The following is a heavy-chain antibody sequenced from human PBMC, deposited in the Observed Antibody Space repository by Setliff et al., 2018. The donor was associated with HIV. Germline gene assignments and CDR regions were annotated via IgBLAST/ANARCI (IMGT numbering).Heavy chain of an antibody. CDR2: IFYSGST. J-gene: IGHJ6*04. CDR1: GGSVSTGNYY. Sequence: PSETLSLTCTVSGGSVSTGNYYWNWIRLPPGKGLEWIGYIFYSGSTNYNPSLKSRVTISVDTSKNQFSLRLNSVTAADTAIYYCTRRGADSYYQRPLDVWGKGTTVTVSS. V-gene: IGHV4-61*01. CDR3: TRRGADSYYQRPLDV. D-gene: IGHD3-10*01.